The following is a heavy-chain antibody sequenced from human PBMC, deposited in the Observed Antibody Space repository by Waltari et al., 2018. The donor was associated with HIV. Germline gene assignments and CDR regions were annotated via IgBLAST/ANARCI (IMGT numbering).Heavy chain of an antibody. Sequence: QVLLQESGPGQVKHSQSLTLNCTVSGGSISDPDSYWSWVRQSPERGLEIIGYIYYSGSTSYNPSFKSRSDISFDAPKKLFSLRLTSMTAADSAIYYFARVLRKYALVFDSWGRGVPVTVS. CDR3: ARVLRKYALVFDS. CDR2: IYYSGST. D-gene: IGHD2-2*01. CDR1: GGSISDPDSY. V-gene: IGHV4-30-4*01. J-gene: IGHJ5*01.